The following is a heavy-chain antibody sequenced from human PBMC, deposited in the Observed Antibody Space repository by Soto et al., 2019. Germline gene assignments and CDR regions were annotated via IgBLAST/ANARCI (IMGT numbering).Heavy chain of an antibody. CDR3: ARGPYGMDV. CDR2: IYYSGST. V-gene: IGHV4-59*01. Sequence: SETLSLTCTVSGGSISSYYWSWIRQPPGKGLEWIGYIYYSGSTNYNPSLKSRVTISVDTSKNQFSLKLSSVTAADTAVYYCARGPYGMDVWGQGTTVTVSS. J-gene: IGHJ6*02. CDR1: GGSISSYY.